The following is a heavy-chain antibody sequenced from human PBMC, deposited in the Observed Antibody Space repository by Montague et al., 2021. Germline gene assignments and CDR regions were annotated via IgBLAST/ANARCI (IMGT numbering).Heavy chain of an antibody. CDR2: SSGTGADT. J-gene: IGHJ4*02. CDR3: ARDGYNWIPYDY. D-gene: IGHD1-1*01. V-gene: IGHV3-23*01. Sequence: SLSLSCSGSGFTLDSYMMSWVRQAPGKGLEWVSASSGTGADTYYADSVKGRFTISRDNSKNTLYLQMDSLRDDDTAVYYCARDGYNWIPYDYWGQGTLVTVSS. CDR1: GFTLDSYM.